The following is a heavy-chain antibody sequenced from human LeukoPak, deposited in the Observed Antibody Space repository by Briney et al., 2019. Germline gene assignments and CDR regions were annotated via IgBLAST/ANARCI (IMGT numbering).Heavy chain of an antibody. J-gene: IGHJ4*02. Sequence: SETLSLTCTVSGGSISSSSYYWGWIRQPPWKGLEWIGSIYYSGSTYYNPSLKSRVTISVDTSKNQFSLKLSSVTAADTAVYYCEVWQRPNTDYWGQGTLVTVSS. V-gene: IGHV4-39*07. CDR1: GGSISSSSYY. CDR2: IYYSGST. CDR3: EVWQRPNTDY. D-gene: IGHD6-25*01.